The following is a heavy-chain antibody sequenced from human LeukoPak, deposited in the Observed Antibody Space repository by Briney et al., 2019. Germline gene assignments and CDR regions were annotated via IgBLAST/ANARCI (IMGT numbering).Heavy chain of an antibody. CDR1: GYSFASYW. CDR3: ARDNYGGNSGDAFDI. D-gene: IGHD4-23*01. V-gene: IGHV5-51*01. J-gene: IGHJ3*02. CDR2: IYPADSDT. Sequence: GESLKISCKGSGYSFASYWIAWVRQMPGKGLEWMGIIYPADSDTRYSPSFRGQVTISVDKSISTAYLQWSSLKASDTAMYYCARDNYGGNSGDAFDIWGQGTMVTVSS.